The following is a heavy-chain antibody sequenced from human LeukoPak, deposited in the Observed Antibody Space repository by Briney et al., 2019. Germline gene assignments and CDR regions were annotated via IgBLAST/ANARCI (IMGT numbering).Heavy chain of an antibody. CDR1: GFTFSSYA. CDR3: ARGTLLPGTSH. J-gene: IGHJ4*02. D-gene: IGHD1-1*01. CDR2: ISYDGSNK. Sequence: GGSLRLSCAASGFTFSSYAMHWVRQAPGKGLEWVAVISYDGSNKYYADSVKGRFTISRDNSKNTLYLQMNSLRAEDTAVYYCARGTLLPGTSHWGEGTLVTVSS. V-gene: IGHV3-30-3*01.